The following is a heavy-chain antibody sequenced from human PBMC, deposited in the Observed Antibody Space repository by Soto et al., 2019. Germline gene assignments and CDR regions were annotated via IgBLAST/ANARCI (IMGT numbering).Heavy chain of an antibody. CDR2: IYYSGST. CDR1: GGSISSGDYY. CDR3: ARLTNPYYFDY. D-gene: IGHD2-2*01. J-gene: IGHJ4*02. V-gene: IGHV4-30-4*01. Sequence: QVQLQESGPGLVKPSQTLSLTCTVSGGSISSGDYYWSWIRQPPGTGLEWIGYIYYSGSTYYNPSITTRITISVDTSKNQIALKLSSVTAAYTAVYYCARLTNPYYFDYWGQGTLVTVSS.